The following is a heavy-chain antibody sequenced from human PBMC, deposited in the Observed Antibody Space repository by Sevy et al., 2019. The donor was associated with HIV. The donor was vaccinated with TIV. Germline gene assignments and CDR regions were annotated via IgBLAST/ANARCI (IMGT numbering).Heavy chain of an antibody. V-gene: IGHV5-51*01. CDR2: IYPEDSET. J-gene: IGHJ4*02. CDR3: ATSRSGYFDSSGYYIY. D-gene: IGHD3-22*01. Sequence: GESLKISCQGSGYSFTSHWIGWVRHMPGKGLEWMGIIYPEDSETRYSPSFQGQVTFSADKSISTAYLKWSSLKASDTSMYDCATSRSGYFDSSGYYIYWGQGTLVTVSS. CDR1: GYSFTSHW.